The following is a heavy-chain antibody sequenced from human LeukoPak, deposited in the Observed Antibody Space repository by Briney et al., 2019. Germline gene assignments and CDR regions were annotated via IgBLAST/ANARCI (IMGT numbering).Heavy chain of an antibody. CDR1: GGSISSGGYS. CDR3: ARLYGDYDY. Sequence: SQTLSLNCAVPGGSISSGGYSWSWIRQPPGKGLEWIGYIYHSGRTYYTPSLKSRVTISVGRSKTQCSLKLGSVTAADTAVYYCARLYGDYDYWGQGTLVTVSS. D-gene: IGHD4-17*01. CDR2: IYHSGRT. J-gene: IGHJ4*02. V-gene: IGHV4-30-2*01.